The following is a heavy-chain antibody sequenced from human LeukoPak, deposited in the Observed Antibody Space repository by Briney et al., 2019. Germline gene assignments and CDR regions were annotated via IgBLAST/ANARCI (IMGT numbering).Heavy chain of an antibody. CDR3: ARDMDTAMVDYMDV. D-gene: IGHD5-18*01. Sequence: GGSLRLSCAASGFTFSSYSMNWVRQAPGKGLEWVSYISSSSSTIYYADSVKGRFTISRDNAKNSLYLQMNSLRAEDTAVYYCARDMDTAMVDYMDVWGKGTTVTVSS. V-gene: IGHV3-48*04. CDR2: ISSSSSTI. CDR1: GFTFSSYS. J-gene: IGHJ6*03.